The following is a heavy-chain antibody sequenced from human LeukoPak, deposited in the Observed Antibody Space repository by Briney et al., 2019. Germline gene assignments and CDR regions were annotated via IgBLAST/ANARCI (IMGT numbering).Heavy chain of an antibody. D-gene: IGHD2-2*02. CDR3: ARRREYCSSTSCYIRGPPWFDP. Sequence: GASVKVSCKASGYTFTGYYMHWVRQAPGQGLEWMGWINPNSGGTNYAQKFQGRVTMTRDTSISTAYMELSRLRSDGTAVYYCARRREYCSSTSCYIRGPPWFDPWGQGTLVTVSS. V-gene: IGHV1-2*02. CDR2: INPNSGGT. J-gene: IGHJ5*02. CDR1: GYTFTGYY.